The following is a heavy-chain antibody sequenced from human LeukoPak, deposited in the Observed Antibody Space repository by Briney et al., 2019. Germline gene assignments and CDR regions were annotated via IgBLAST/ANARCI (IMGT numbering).Heavy chain of an antibody. J-gene: IGHJ4*02. D-gene: IGHD3-10*01. CDR1: GYTFTSYG. Sequence: GASVKVSCKASGYTFTSYGINWVRQATGQGLEWMGWMNPNSGNTGYAQKFQGGVTMTRNTSISTAYMELSSLRSEDTAVYYCARSGEDYGSGFDYWGQGTLVTVSS. V-gene: IGHV1-8*01. CDR2: MNPNSGNT. CDR3: ARSGEDYGSGFDY.